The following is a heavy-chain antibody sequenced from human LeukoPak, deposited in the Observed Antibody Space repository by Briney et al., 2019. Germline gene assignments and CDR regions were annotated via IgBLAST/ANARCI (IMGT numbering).Heavy chain of an antibody. V-gene: IGHV4-34*01. D-gene: IGHD2-15*01. CDR3: ARTAAVSGYYYYYGMDV. CDR1: GGSFSGYY. J-gene: IGHJ6*02. CDR2: INHSGST. Sequence: SETLSLTCAVYGGSFSGYYWSWIRQPPGKGLEWIGEINHSGSTNYNPFLKSRVTISVDTSKNQFSLKLSSVTAADTAVYYCARTAAVSGYYYYYGMDVWGQGTTVTVSS.